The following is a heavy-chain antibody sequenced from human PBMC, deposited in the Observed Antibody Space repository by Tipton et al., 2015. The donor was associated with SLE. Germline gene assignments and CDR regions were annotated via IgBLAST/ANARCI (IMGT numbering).Heavy chain of an antibody. CDR1: GFTFSDYY. Sequence: SLRLSCAASGFTFSDYYMSWIRQAPGKGLEWVSYISSSSSYTNYADSVKGRFTISRDNAKNSLYLQMNSLRAEDTAVYYCARDLSLYYYGSGSPIDYWGQGTLVTVSS. CDR3: ARDLSLYYYGSGSPIDY. V-gene: IGHV3-11*06. CDR2: ISSSSSYT. J-gene: IGHJ4*02. D-gene: IGHD3-10*01.